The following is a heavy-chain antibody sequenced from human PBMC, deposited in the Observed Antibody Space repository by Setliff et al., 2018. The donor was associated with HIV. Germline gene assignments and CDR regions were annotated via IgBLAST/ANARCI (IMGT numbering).Heavy chain of an antibody. V-gene: IGHV4-39*01. D-gene: IGHD3-10*01. CDR1: GGSISSSTYY. Sequence: KTSETLSLTCSVSGGSISSSTYYWAWLRQPPGRGLEWIGNMFYSGSTYYNPALKSRVTISVDTSKNQFSLFLGSVTAADTAVYYCARSRMVRGVIFDPWGQGILVTVSS. J-gene: IGHJ5*02. CDR3: ARSRMVRGVIFDP. CDR2: MFYSGST.